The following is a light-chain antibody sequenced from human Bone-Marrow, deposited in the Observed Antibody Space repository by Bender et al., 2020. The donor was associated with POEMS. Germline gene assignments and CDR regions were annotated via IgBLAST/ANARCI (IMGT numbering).Light chain of an antibody. CDR1: SSDVGGYDR. Sequence: QSALTQPPSVSGSPGQSVTIFCTGTSSDVGGYDRVSWYQQPPGTAPKLILFEVTNRPSGVPDRFSGSKSGNTASLTISGLQAEDEADYYCSSYTISSTWVFGRGTKLTVL. CDR3: SSYTISSTWV. J-gene: IGLJ3*02. V-gene: IGLV2-18*02. CDR2: EVT.